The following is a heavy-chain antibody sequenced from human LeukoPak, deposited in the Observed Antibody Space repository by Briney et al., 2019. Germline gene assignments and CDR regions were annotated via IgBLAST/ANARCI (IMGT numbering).Heavy chain of an antibody. CDR1: GFTFTSYW. V-gene: IGHV3-74*01. CDR2: INSDGSRT. D-gene: IGHD3-3*01. J-gene: IGHJ4*02. Sequence: GGSLRLSCAASGFTFTSYWMHWVRQAPGKGPVWVSRINSDGSRTSYADSVKGRFTISRDNAKNSLYLQVNSLRAEDTAVYYCAREIHNNFWSGPGFDYWGQGTLVTVSS. CDR3: AREIHNNFWSGPGFDY.